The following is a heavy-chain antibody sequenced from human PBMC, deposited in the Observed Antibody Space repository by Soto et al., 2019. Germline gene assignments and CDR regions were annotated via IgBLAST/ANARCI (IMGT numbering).Heavy chain of an antibody. CDR3: ARDRSEYTPKCHFDH. Sequence: QVQLVESGGGVVQPGRSLRLSCAASGFTFSSYAMHWVRQAPGKGLEWVAVISFDGRNNNHADSVKGRFTVSRDNSENTLYLQMNGLRGEDMAVYYGARDRSEYTPKCHFDHWGQGTLVTVSS. V-gene: IGHV3-30*04. CDR1: GFTFSSYA. J-gene: IGHJ4*02. CDR2: ISFDGRNN. D-gene: IGHD6-6*01.